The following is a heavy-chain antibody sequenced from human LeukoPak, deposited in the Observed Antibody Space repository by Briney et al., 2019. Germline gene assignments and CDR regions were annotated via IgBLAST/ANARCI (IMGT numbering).Heavy chain of an antibody. J-gene: IGHJ1*01. Sequence: GGSLRLSCAASGFTFRNYAMSWVRQAPGKGLEWVSLISGSGDTYYADSVKGRFTISRDNSKNTLYLQMNSLRAEDMAVYYCATAHQFSFQYWGQGTPVTVSS. CDR2: ISGSGDT. CDR1: GFTFRNYA. D-gene: IGHD2-2*01. V-gene: IGHV3-23*01. CDR3: ATAHQFSFQY.